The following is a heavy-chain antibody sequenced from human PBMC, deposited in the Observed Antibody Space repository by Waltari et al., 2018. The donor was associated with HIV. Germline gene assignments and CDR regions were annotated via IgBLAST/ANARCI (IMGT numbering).Heavy chain of an antibody. CDR2: IYSGGST. Sequence: VESRGGLIQSGGSLRLSCVASGFSVSGNYMTWVRQAPEKGLEWVSVIYSGGSTYYADSVKGRFTISRDSAKNTVYLQMNSLRVEDTAKYYCARDRSQYYGMDVWGQGTAVSVSS. J-gene: IGHJ6*02. D-gene: IGHD4-4*01. V-gene: IGHV3-53*01. CDR3: ARDRSQYYGMDV. CDR1: GFSVSGNY.